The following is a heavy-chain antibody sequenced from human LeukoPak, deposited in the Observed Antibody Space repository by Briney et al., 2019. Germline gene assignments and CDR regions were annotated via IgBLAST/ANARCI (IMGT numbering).Heavy chain of an antibody. CDR3: ARDRHAVVTESNDAFDI. CDR2: ISSSSSYT. Sequence: PGGSLRLSCAASGFTFSDYYMSWIRPAPGKGLEWVSYISSSSSYTNYADSVKGRFTISRDNAKNSLYLQMNSLRAEDTAVYYCARDRHAVVTESNDAFDIWGQGTMVTVCS. CDR1: GFTFSDYY. V-gene: IGHV3-11*05. D-gene: IGHD2-21*02. J-gene: IGHJ3*02.